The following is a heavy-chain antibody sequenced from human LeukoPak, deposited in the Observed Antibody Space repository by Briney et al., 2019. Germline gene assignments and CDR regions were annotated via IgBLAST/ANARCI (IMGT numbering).Heavy chain of an antibody. Sequence: PSETLSLTCAVYGGSFSDYYWSWIRQPPGKGLEWIGEINHSGSTNYNPSLKSRVTISVDTSKNQFSLKLSSVTAADTAVYYCARASVAGITSYYYYYGMDVWGQGTTVTVSS. J-gene: IGHJ6*02. CDR3: ARASVAGITSYYYYYGMDV. CDR1: GGSFSDYY. CDR2: INHSGST. V-gene: IGHV4-34*01. D-gene: IGHD6-19*01.